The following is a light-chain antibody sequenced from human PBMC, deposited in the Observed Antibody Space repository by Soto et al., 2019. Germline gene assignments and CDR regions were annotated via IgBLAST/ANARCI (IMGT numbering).Light chain of an antibody. CDR1: QSLVYSDGNTY. CDR3: MQGTHWPRT. CDR2: KVS. J-gene: IGKJ1*01. V-gene: IGKV2-30*01. Sequence: DVVMTKSPLSLPVTLGQPDSISCRSSQSLVYSDGNTYLNWFQQRPGQSPRHLIYKVSNRDSGVPDRFSGSGSGTDFPLKISRVEAEDVGVYYCMQGTHWPRTFGQGTKVEIK.